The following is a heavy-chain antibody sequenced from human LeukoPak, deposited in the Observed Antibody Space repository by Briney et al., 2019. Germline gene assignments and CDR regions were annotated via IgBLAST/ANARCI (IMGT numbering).Heavy chain of an antibody. CDR2: ISSSGSTI. CDR3: AKDPFIAAAGTGYYYMDV. V-gene: IGHV3-48*03. D-gene: IGHD6-13*01. CDR1: GFTFSSYE. Sequence: GGSLRLSCAASGFTFSSYEMNWVRQAPGKGLEWVSYISSSGSTIYYADSVKGRFTISRDNAKNTLYLQMNSLRAEDTAVYYCAKDPFIAAAGTGYYYMDVWGKGATVTISS. J-gene: IGHJ6*03.